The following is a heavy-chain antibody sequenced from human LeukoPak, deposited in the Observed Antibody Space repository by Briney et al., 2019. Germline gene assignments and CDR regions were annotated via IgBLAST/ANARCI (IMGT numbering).Heavy chain of an antibody. D-gene: IGHD3-10*01. J-gene: IGHJ4*02. CDR3: ARGSSMVRGVTAPLDY. CDR1: GGSISSYY. CDR2: IYYSGST. Sequence: SETLCLTCTVSGGSISSYYWSWIRQPPGKGLEWIGYIYYSGSTNYNPSLKSRVTISVDTSKNQFSLELSSVTAADTAVYYCARGSSMVRGVTAPLDYWGQGTLVTVSS. V-gene: IGHV4-59*01.